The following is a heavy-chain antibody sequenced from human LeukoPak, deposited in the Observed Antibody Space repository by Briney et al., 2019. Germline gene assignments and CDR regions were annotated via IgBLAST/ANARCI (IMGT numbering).Heavy chain of an antibody. J-gene: IGHJ4*02. CDR2: IKGSGGST. Sequence: MSWVLQAPGKGLEWVSAIKGSGGSTNYADSVKGRFTISRDNSKNTLYLQMNSLRAEDTAVYYCAKENGYNYYFDYWGQGALVTVSS. D-gene: IGHD5-24*01. CDR3: AKENGYNYYFDY. V-gene: IGHV3-23*01.